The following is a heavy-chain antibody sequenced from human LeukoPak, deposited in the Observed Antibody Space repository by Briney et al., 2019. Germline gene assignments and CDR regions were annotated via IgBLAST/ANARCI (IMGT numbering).Heavy chain of an antibody. D-gene: IGHD3-3*01. CDR2: ISYDGSNK. J-gene: IGHJ4*02. CDR1: GFSFSSYG. V-gene: IGHV3-30*03. CDR3: ARRRSFGVAAPPDY. Sequence: PGGSLRLSCAASGFSFSSYGMHWVRQAPGKGLEWVAVISYDGSNKYYADSVKGRFTISRDNSKNTLYLQMNSLRAEDTAVYYCARRRSFGVAAPPDYWGQGTLVTVSS.